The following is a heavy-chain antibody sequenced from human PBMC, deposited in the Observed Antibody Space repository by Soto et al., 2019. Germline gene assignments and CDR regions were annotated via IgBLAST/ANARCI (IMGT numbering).Heavy chain of an antibody. Sequence: VQLVQSGAEMKKPGSSVKVSCQSSGGTFNTYAMNWVRQAPGQGPEWMGDISPMFGAANYAPKFQGRGTITADESTGTSYMQFSSLASEDTVLYFCAREVQVHTPAFVYWGQGTLVTVSS. CDR3: AREVQVHTPAFVY. CDR2: ISPMFGAA. CDR1: GGTFNTYA. J-gene: IGHJ4*02. V-gene: IGHV1-69*19. D-gene: IGHD2-15*01.